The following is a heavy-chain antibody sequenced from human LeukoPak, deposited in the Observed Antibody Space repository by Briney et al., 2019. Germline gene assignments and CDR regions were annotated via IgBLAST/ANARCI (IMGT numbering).Heavy chain of an antibody. V-gene: IGHV1-46*01. Sequence: ASVKVSCKASGYTFTSYYMHWVRQAPGQGLEWMGIINPSGGSTSYAQKFQGRVTMTRDTSTSTVYMELSSLRSEDTAVYYCASSGKGTMIVRHAFDIWGQGTMVTVSS. CDR2: INPSGGST. CDR1: GYTFTSYY. D-gene: IGHD3-22*01. J-gene: IGHJ3*02. CDR3: ASSGKGTMIVRHAFDI.